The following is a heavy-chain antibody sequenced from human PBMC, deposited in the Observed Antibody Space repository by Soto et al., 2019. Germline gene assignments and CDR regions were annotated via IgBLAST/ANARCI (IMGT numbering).Heavy chain of an antibody. D-gene: IGHD1-7*01. CDR2: ISGSGGST. CDR1: GFTFSSYA. J-gene: IGHJ4*02. V-gene: IGHV3-23*01. Sequence: HPGGSLRLSCAASGFTFSSYAMSWVRQAPGKGLEWVSAISGSGGSTYYADSVKGRFTISRDNSKNTLYLQMNSLRAEDTAVYYCAKHPLGPRYNWNYSGHFDYWGQGTLVTVSS. CDR3: AKHPLGPRYNWNYSGHFDY.